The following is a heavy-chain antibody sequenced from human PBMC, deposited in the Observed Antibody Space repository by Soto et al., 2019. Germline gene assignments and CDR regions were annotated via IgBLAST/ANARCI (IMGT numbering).Heavy chain of an antibody. D-gene: IGHD2-15*01. CDR2: RYYSEST. J-gene: IGHJ4*02. CDR1: GGSITTGGYY. V-gene: IGHV4-31*03. CDR3: ARTKCSGGSCYSWSLDY. Sequence: SETLSLTCTVSGGSITTGGYYWSWIRQLPGKGLEWIGHRYYSESTYYNPSLKSRVSISLDTSKNQFSLKLSFVTAADTAMYYCARTKCSGGSCYSWSLDYWGQGTPVTVPS.